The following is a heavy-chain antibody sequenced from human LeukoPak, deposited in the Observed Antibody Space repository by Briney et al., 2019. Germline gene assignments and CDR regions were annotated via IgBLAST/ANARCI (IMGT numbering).Heavy chain of an antibody. J-gene: IGHJ4*02. CDR1: GFTFSGSA. D-gene: IGHD6-6*01. Sequence: GGSLRLSCAASGFTFSGSAVHWVRQASGKGLEWVGRIHSKAKEYGTAYAASVKGRFTISRDDSKDTVYLQMNSLKTEDTAVYYCTRHPRNQGDGSSSLWGQGTLVTVSS. CDR2: IHSKAKEYGT. CDR3: TRHPRNQGDGSSSL. V-gene: IGHV3-73*01.